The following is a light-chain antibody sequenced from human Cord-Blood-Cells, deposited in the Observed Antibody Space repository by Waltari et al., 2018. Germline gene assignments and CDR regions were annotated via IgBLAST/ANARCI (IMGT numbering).Light chain of an antibody. J-gene: IGKJ3*01. CDR1: QDISNY. V-gene: IGKV1-33*01. CDR2: DAF. CDR3: QQYDNLPPRVT. Sequence: DIRMNQSPSSQSASVGVRVSITCQASQDISNYLNLNHHKPGKAPKILIYDAFNLETGIPSRFSGSGSRTDFTFTISRLQPEDISTYYCQQYDNLPPRVTFGPGTKVDIK.